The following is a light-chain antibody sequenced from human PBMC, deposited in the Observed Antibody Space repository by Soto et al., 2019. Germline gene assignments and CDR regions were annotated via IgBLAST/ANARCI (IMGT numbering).Light chain of an antibody. Sequence: EIVLTQSPGTLSLSPGERDTLSCRASQTVSSNYLAWYQQKPGQAPRLLIYGASSRAIGIPDRFSGSGSGTDFILTISSLEPEDFAVYYCQQYGSSPRVTFGPGTKVDIK. CDR1: QTVSSNY. CDR2: GAS. J-gene: IGKJ3*01. V-gene: IGKV3-20*01. CDR3: QQYGSSPRVT.